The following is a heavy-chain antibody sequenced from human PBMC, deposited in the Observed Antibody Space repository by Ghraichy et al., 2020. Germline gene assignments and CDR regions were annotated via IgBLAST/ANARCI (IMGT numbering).Heavy chain of an antibody. D-gene: IGHD6-19*01. CDR2: ISSDSNGANT. Sequence: GGSLRLSCSASGFTFSSYDMHWVRQAPGKGLEYVSAISSDSNGANTYYADSIKGRFTISRDSSKNTLSLQMSSLRTDDTAVYYCVRTGVAVAGVDCWGQGTLVTVSS. CDR1: GFTFSSYD. CDR3: VRTGVAVAGVDC. V-gene: IGHV3-64D*09. J-gene: IGHJ4*02.